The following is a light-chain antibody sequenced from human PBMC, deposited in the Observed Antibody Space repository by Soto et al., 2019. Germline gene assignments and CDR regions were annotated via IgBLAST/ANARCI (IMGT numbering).Light chain of an antibody. Sequence: DIQMTQSPSSLSASVGDRVTITCRASQGISNYLAWYQQKPGKVPKLLIYAASPLQSGVPSRFSGSGSGTDFTLTISSLQPEDVATYYCQKYNSALTFGGGTKVEIK. CDR1: QGISNY. V-gene: IGKV1-27*01. J-gene: IGKJ4*01. CDR2: AAS. CDR3: QKYNSALT.